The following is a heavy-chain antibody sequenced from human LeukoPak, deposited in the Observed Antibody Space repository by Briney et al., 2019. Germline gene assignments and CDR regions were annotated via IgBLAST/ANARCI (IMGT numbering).Heavy chain of an antibody. V-gene: IGHV3-43*02. Sequence: GGSLRLSCAASGFTFDDYAMHWVRQAPGKGLEWVSLISGDGGSTYYADSVKGRFTISRDNSKNSLYLQMNSLRTEDTALYYCAKDMDYYYYYYGMDVWGQGTTVTVSS. CDR2: ISGDGGST. CDR3: AKDMDYYYYYYGMDV. CDR1: GFTFDDYA. D-gene: IGHD3/OR15-3a*01. J-gene: IGHJ6*02.